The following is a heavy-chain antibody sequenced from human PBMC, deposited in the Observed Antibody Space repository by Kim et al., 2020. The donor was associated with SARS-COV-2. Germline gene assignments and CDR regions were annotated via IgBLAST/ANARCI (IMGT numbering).Heavy chain of an antibody. CDR3: ARDEGYRGRYYGMDV. V-gene: IGHV3-53*04. J-gene: IGHJ6*02. Sequence: DSVKGRVTISRHNSKNPLYLQMTSLRAEDTAVYYCARDEGYRGRYYGMDVWGQGTTVTVSS. D-gene: IGHD5-12*01.